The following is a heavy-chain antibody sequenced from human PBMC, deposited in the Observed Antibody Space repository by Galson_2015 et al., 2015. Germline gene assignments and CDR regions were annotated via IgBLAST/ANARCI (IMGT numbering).Heavy chain of an antibody. CDR3: ARERYSSTLRYGMDV. J-gene: IGHJ6*02. V-gene: IGHV3-53*01. D-gene: IGHD6-19*01. CDR1: GFTVSSNY. Sequence: SLRLSCAASGFTVSSNYMSWVRQAPGKGLEWVSVICSGGSTYYADSVKGRFTISRDNSKNTLYLQMNSLRAEDSAVYYCARERYSSTLRYGMDVWGQGTTVTVSS. CDR2: ICSGGST.